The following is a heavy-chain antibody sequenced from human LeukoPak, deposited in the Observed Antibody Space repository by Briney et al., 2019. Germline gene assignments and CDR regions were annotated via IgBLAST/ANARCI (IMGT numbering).Heavy chain of an antibody. CDR1: GGSISSGDYY. Sequence: SETLSLXCTVSGGSISSGDYYWSWIRQPPGKGLEWIGYIYYSGSTYYNPSLKSRVTISVDTSKNQFSLKLSSVTAADTAVYYCARALVEMATMGDAFDIWGQGTMVTVSS. V-gene: IGHV4-30-4*08. J-gene: IGHJ3*02. CDR3: ARALVEMATMGDAFDI. D-gene: IGHD5-24*01. CDR2: IYYSGST.